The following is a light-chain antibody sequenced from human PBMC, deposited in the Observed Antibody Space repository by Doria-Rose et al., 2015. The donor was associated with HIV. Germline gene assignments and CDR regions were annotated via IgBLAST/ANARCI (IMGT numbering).Light chain of an antibody. CDR2: AAS. CDR1: QTVSTY. Sequence: SPSSLSASIGDRVRITCRASQTVSTYLNWFQQEPGKAPKHLIYAASRLQSGVPSRFSGSGSGTDFTLTISGLQPGDFATYYCQQTYSSPPWTFGQGTKVEMK. CDR3: QQTYSSPPWT. V-gene: IGKV1-39*01. J-gene: IGKJ1*01.